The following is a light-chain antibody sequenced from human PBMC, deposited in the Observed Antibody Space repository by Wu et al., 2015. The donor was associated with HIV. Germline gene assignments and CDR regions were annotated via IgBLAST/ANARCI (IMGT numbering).Light chain of an antibody. CDR1: QSLSGNS. Sequence: EIVLTQSPGTLSLSPGERATLSCRASQSLSGNSLVWLQQKPGQAPRLLIYGASTRATGIPDRFSGGGSGTDFTLTISRLEPEDFAVYYCQQNVGPPWTFGRGDQGGNQT. CDR3: QQNVGPPWT. J-gene: IGKJ1*01. CDR2: GAS. V-gene: IGKV3-20*01.